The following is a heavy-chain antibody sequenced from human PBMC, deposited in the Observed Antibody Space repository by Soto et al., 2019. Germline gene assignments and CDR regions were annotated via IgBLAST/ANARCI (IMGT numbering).Heavy chain of an antibody. CDR1: GVTFSNYA. D-gene: IGHD6-13*01. Sequence: EVQLLESGGGLVQPGGSLRLSCAASGVTFSNYAVTWVRQAPGKGLEWVSTISGSGGSTYYADSVKGRFTISRDNSKNTLYLQMNSLRAEDTAVYYCAKDQGSSWYEIDSWGQGTLVNVSS. CDR2: ISGSGGST. CDR3: AKDQGSSWYEIDS. V-gene: IGHV3-23*01. J-gene: IGHJ4*02.